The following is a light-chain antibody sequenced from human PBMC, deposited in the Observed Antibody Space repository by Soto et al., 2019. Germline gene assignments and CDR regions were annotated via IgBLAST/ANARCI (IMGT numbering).Light chain of an antibody. J-gene: IGKJ1*01. CDR2: AAS. V-gene: IGKV1-27*01. Sequence: DIQMTQSPSSLSASVGDRVTITCRASQGISSYLAWYQQKPGKVPKLLIYAASTLQSGVPSRFSGSGSGTDFTLTISGLQPEDAATYYCQRYNIAPWTFGQETKVEIK. CDR3: QRYNIAPWT. CDR1: QGISSY.